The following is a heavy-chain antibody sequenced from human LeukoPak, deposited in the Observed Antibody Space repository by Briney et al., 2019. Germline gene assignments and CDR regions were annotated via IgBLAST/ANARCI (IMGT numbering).Heavy chain of an antibody. CDR2: IKRDGTYT. Sequence: GGSLRLSCAASGFTFSNYCFHWVRQAPGQGLVWVARIKRDGTYTNYADSEKGRFTISRDDAKNTLYLQMNSLRVDDTGMYFCARDGDCFDRMDVWGKGTTVTVSS. V-gene: IGHV3-74*01. CDR3: ARDGDCFDRMDV. CDR1: GFTFSNYC. J-gene: IGHJ6*03. D-gene: IGHD2-21*02.